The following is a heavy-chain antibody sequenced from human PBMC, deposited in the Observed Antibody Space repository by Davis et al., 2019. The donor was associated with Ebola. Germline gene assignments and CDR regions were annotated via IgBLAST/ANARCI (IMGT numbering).Heavy chain of an antibody. CDR2: ISGSGGSS. J-gene: IGHJ4*02. V-gene: IGHV3-23*01. CDR1: GFTFSSYV. CDR3: AKDGYSGYDPFDY. Sequence: GESLKISCAASGFTFSSYVMTWVRQAPGKGLEWVSVISGSGGSSYYADSVKGRFTVSRDNSKNTLYLQMNSLRAEDTAVYYCAKDGYSGYDPFDYWGQGTLVTVSS. D-gene: IGHD5-12*01.